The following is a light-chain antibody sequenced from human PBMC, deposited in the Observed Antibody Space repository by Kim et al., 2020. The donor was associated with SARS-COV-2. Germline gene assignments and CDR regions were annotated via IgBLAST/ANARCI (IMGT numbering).Light chain of an antibody. V-gene: IGKV3-15*01. CDR3: QQYDSWPLT. CDR1: QSISTN. CDR2: AAS. Sequence: VSPGERRTHSSRASQSISTNLAWDQGKRGQSPRLRIFAASTGGTGSPARVSGSGSGTEFTLTIRSLQSDDFAVYNCQQYDSWPLTFGGGTKGDIK. J-gene: IGKJ4*01.